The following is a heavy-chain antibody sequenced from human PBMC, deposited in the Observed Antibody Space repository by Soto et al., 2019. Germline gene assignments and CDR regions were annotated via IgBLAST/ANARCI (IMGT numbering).Heavy chain of an antibody. J-gene: IGHJ6*02. Sequence: SGPTLVNPTQTLTPTCTFSGFSLSTSGVGVGWIRQPPGKALEWLALIYWNDDKRYSPSLKSRLTITKDTSKNQVVLKMTNMDPLDKATYYCAHTVPSYSSRYPPHYYYGMDVWGQGTTVTVSS. D-gene: IGHD6-13*01. CDR1: GFSLSTSGVG. CDR2: IYWNDDK. CDR3: AHTVPSYSSRYPPHYYYGMDV. V-gene: IGHV2-5*01.